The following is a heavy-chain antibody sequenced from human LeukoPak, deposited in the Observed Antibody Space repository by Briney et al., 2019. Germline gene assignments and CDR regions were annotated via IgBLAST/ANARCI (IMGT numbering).Heavy chain of an antibody. CDR3: ARDHTDYGDYPTY. V-gene: IGHV3-11*01. D-gene: IGHD4-17*01. Sequence: PGGSLRLSCAASGFTFSDYYMSWIRQAPGKGLEWVSYISSSGSTIYYADSVKGRFPISRDNAKNSLYLQMNSLRAEDTAVYYCARDHTDYGDYPTYWGQGTLVTVSS. CDR2: ISSSGSTI. J-gene: IGHJ4*02. CDR1: GFTFSDYY.